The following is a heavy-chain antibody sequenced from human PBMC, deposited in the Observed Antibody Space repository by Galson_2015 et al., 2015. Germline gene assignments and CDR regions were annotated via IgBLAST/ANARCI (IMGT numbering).Heavy chain of an antibody. J-gene: IGHJ6*03. D-gene: IGHD3-3*01. CDR3: AREVTIFGVTYMDA. Sequence: SLRLSFAVSGFTFSDYYMSWIRQAPGKGLEWVSYISSSGSTIYYADSVKGRFTISRDNAKNSLYLQMNSLRAEDTAVYYCAREVTIFGVTYMDAWGKGTTVTVSS. CDR1: GFTFSDYY. V-gene: IGHV3-11*04. CDR2: ISSSGSTI.